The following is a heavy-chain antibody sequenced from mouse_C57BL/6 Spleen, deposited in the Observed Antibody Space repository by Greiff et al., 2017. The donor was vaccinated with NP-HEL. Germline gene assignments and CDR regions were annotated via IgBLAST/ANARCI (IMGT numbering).Heavy chain of an antibody. CDR3: TRNPLYYGMDY. CDR1: GYTFTDYE. J-gene: IGHJ4*01. CDR2: IDPETGGT. V-gene: IGHV1-15*01. Sequence: QVQLKESGAELVRPGASVTLSCKASGYTFTDYEMHWVKQTPVHGLEWIGAIDPETGGTAYNQKFKGKAILTADKSSSTAYMELRSLTSEDSAVYYCTRNPLYYGMDYWGQGTSVTVSS.